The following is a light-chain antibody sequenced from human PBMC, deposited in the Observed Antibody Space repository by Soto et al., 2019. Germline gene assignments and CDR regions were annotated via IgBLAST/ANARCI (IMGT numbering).Light chain of an antibody. CDR1: QSISSW. CDR3: QQYNSYSYT. Sequence: DIQVTKSPSTLSSSVGDRVAITCRASQSISSWLAWYQQKPGKAPKLLIYDASSLESGVPSRFSGSGSGTEFTLTISSLQPDDFASFYCQQYNSYSYTFGQGTKV. V-gene: IGKV1-5*01. CDR2: DAS. J-gene: IGKJ2*01.